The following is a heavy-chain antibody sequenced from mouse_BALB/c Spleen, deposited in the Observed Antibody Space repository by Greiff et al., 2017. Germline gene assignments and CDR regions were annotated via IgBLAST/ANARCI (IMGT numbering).Heavy chain of an antibody. J-gene: IGHJ1*01. CDR1: GYSITSDYA. Sequence: EVMLVESGPGLVKPSQSLSLTCTVTGYSITSDYAWNWIRQFPGNKLEWMGYISYSGSTSYNPSLKSRISITRDTSKNQFFLQLNSVTTEDTATYYCARSDCGSSLFAYWGAGTTVTVSS. CDR2: ISYSGST. CDR3: ARSDCGSSLFAY. V-gene: IGHV3-2*02. D-gene: IGHD1-1*01.